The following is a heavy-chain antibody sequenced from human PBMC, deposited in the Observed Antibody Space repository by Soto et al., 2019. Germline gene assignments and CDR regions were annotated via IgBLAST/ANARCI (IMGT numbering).Heavy chain of an antibody. CDR2: IYSGGST. V-gene: IGHV3-53*01. D-gene: IGHD3-22*01. CDR3: ARDKGGEDSSDCSEHYAFDI. J-gene: IGHJ3*02. Sequence: GGSLRLSCTASGFTVSSNYMSWGRQAPGKGLEWVSVIYSGGSTYYADSVKGRFTISRDNSKNTLYLQMNSLRAEDTAVYYCARDKGGEDSSDCSEHYAFDIWGQGTKFTVSS. CDR1: GFTVSSNY.